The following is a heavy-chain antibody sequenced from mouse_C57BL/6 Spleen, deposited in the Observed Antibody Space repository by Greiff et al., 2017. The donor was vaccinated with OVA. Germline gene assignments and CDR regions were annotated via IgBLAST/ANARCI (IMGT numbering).Heavy chain of an antibody. V-gene: IGHV2-2*01. Sequence: VQLQQSGPGLVQPSQSLSITCTVSGFSLTSYGVHWVRQSPGKGLAWLGVIWSGGGTDYNAAFISRLSISKDNSKSQVVFKMNSLQADDTAIYYCARKSSYDAMDYWGQGTSVTVSS. CDR2: IWSGGGT. CDR1: GFSLTSYG. D-gene: IGHD1-1*01. CDR3: ARKSSYDAMDY. J-gene: IGHJ4*01.